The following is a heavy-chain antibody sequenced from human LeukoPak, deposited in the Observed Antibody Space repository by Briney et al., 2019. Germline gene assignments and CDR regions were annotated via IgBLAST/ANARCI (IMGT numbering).Heavy chain of an antibody. J-gene: IGHJ4*02. V-gene: IGHV3-7*01. D-gene: IGHD4-11*01. Sequence: PGGSLRLSCAASGFTFSSYSMNWVRQAPGKGLEWVANIKQDGSEKNYVDSVKGRFTISRDNAKNSVDLQMNSLRAEDTAVYYCAREPQTNWGQGTLVTVSS. CDR2: IKQDGSEK. CDR3: AREPQTN. CDR1: GFTFSSYS.